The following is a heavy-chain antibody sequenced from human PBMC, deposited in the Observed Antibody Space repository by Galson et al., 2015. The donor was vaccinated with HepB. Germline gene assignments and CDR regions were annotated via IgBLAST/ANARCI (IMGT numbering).Heavy chain of an antibody. J-gene: IGHJ4*02. V-gene: IGHV3-23*01. CDR3: AKDRTKLGYYGSGMTLDY. CDR2: ISGSGGST. D-gene: IGHD3-10*01. CDR1: GFTFSSYA. Sequence: SLRLSCAASGFTFSSYAMSWVRQAPGKGLEWVSAISGSGGSTYYADSVKGRFTISRDNSKNTLYLQMNSLRAEDTAVYYCAKDRTKLGYYGSGMTLDYWGQGTLVTVSS.